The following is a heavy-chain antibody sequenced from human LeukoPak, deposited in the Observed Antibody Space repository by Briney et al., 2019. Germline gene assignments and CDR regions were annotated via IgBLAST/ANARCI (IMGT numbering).Heavy chain of an antibody. CDR1: GYTFTSYG. D-gene: IGHD5-24*01. CDR2: MNPNSGNT. CDR3: ARGLAVEMSTITTSGCFDP. V-gene: IGHV1-8*02. Sequence: ASVKVSCKASGYTFTSYGISWVRQAPGQGLEWMGWMNPNSGNTGYAQKFQGRVTMTRNTSISTAYMELSSLRSEDTAVYYCARGLAVEMSTITTSGCFDPWGQGTLVTVSS. J-gene: IGHJ5*02.